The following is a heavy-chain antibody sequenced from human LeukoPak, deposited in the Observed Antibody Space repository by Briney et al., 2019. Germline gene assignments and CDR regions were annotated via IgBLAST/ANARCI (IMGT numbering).Heavy chain of an antibody. CDR3: AKKDQLRNWFDP. D-gene: IGHD4-23*01. Sequence: GGSLRLSCAASGFAFSSYSMNWVRQAPGKGLEWVSSISSSSSYIYYADSVKGRFTISRDNSKNTLYPQMNSLRAEDTAVYYCAKKDQLRNWFDPWGQGTLVTVSS. V-gene: IGHV3-21*04. CDR2: ISSSSSYI. CDR1: GFAFSSYS. J-gene: IGHJ5*02.